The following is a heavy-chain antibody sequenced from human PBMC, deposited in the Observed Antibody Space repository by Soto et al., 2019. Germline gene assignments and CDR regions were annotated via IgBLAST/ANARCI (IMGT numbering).Heavy chain of an antibody. V-gene: IGHV1-69*04. Sequence: SVKLSCKACGDSFTSYGISWVRQAPGQGLEWMGRISANIGKANYAQKFQGRVTITADKSTSTAYMELSSLRSEDTAVYYCGTGPPIYYYYYMDVWGKGTTVTVSS. D-gene: IGHD2-8*02. CDR3: GTGPPIYYYYYMDV. CDR1: GDSFTSYG. J-gene: IGHJ6*03. CDR2: ISANIGKA.